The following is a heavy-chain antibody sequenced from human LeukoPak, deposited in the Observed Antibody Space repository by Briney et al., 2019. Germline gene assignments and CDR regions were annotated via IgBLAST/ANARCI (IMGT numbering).Heavy chain of an antibody. CDR2: IYYSGITYYSGSI. CDR3: ARDKSRTHGSADAFDI. CDR1: GGSISSSSYY. Sequence: KSSETLSLTCTVSGGSISSSSYYWGWIRQPPGKGLEWIGSIYYSGITYYSGSIFYNPSLKSRVTITVDASKNEFSLKLSSVTAADTAVYYCARDKSRTHGSADAFDIWGQGTMVTVSS. V-gene: IGHV4-39*07. J-gene: IGHJ3*02. D-gene: IGHD3-10*01.